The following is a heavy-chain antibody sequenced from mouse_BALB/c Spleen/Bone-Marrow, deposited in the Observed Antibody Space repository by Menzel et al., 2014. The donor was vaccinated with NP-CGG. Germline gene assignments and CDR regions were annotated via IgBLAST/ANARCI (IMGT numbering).Heavy chain of an antibody. CDR2: INPSTGYT. Sequence: QVQLQQSGAELAKPGASVKMSCKASGYTFTSYWMHWVKQRPGQGLEWIGYINPSTGYTEYNQKFKDKATLTADKSSSTAYMQLSSLTSEDSAVYYCARKVIYYDYAYHAMDYWGQGTSVTVSS. J-gene: IGHJ4*01. CDR3: ARKVIYYDYAYHAMDY. V-gene: IGHV1-7*01. D-gene: IGHD2-4*01. CDR1: GYTFTSYW.